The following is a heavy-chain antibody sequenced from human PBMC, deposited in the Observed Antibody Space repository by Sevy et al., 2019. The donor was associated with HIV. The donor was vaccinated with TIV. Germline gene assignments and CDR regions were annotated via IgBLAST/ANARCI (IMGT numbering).Heavy chain of an antibody. CDR2: IYYSGST. CDR3: ARQTREFDCSGCSCYPIYYFDY. Sequence: SETLSLTCTVSGGSISSSSYYWGWIRQPPGKGLEWIGSIYYSGSTYYNPSLKSRITISVNTSKNQFSLKLSSVTAADTAVYYCARQTREFDCSGCSCYPIYYFDYWGQGTLVTVSS. D-gene: IGHD2-15*01. V-gene: IGHV4-39*01. J-gene: IGHJ4*02. CDR1: GGSISSSSYY.